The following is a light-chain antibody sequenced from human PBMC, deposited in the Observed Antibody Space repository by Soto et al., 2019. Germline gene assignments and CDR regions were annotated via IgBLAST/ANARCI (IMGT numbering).Light chain of an antibody. CDR3: QEYKTYA. J-gene: IGKJ2*01. CDR2: DAS. V-gene: IGKV1-5*01. Sequence: DIQLTQSPSTLSAYVGDRVNMTRRASQSISDWLAWYQQKPGKAPELLISDASTLATGVPSRFSGSGSGTEFTLTISSLQTDDSATYFCQEYKTYAFGPGTKVDI. CDR1: QSISDW.